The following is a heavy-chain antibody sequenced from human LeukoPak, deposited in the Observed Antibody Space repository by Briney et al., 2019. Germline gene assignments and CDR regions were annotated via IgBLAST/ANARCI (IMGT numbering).Heavy chain of an antibody. CDR3: AREGWDDSSGYLDY. J-gene: IGHJ4*02. D-gene: IGHD3-22*01. Sequence: GGSLRLSCAASGFTFSSYWMSWVRQAPGKGLEWVANIKQDGSEKYYVDSVKGRFTISRDNAKNPLYLQMNSLRAEDTAVYYCAREGWDDSSGYLDYWGQGTLVTVSS. CDR1: GFTFSSYW. V-gene: IGHV3-7*01. CDR2: IKQDGSEK.